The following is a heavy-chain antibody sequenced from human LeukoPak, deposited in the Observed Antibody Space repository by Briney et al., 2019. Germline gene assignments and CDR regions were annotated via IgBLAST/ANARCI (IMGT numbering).Heavy chain of an antibody. J-gene: IGHJ2*01. CDR2: IRSKANSYAT. V-gene: IGHV3-73*01. D-gene: IGHD4-17*01. CDR3: TRHTDYGDYVRYFDL. CDR1: GFTFSGSA. Sequence: GGSLRLSCAASGFTFSGSAMHWVRQASGKGLEGVGRIRSKANSYATAYAASVKGRFTISRDDSKNTAYLQMNSPKTEDTAVYYCTRHTDYGDYVRYFDLWGRGTLVTVSS.